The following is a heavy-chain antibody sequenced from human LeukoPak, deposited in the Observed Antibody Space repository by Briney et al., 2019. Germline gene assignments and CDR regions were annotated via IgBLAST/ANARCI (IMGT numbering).Heavy chain of an antibody. CDR2: IYHSGST. J-gene: IGHJ6*03. V-gene: IGHV4-4*02. Sequence: SETLSLTCAVSGGSISSSNWWSWVRQPPGKGLEWIGEIYHSGSTNYNPSLKSRVTISVDTSKNQFSLKLSSVTAADTAVYYCARSYGGNQNYYYYYMDVWGKGTTVIISS. D-gene: IGHD4-23*01. CDR3: ARSYGGNQNYYYYYMDV. CDR1: GGSISSSNW.